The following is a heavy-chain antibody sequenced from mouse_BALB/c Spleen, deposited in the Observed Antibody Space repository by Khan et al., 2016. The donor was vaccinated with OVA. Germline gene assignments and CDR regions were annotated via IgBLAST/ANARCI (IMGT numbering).Heavy chain of an antibody. V-gene: IGHV5-6-4*01. J-gene: IGHJ1*01. CDR3: TREGNYAHWYFDV. CDR2: ISSGSTYT. Sequence: EVELVESGGGLVNPGGSLKLSCAASGFSFSSYTMSWVRQTPEKRLEWVATISSGSTYTYYPDSVKGRFTISRDNAKNTLYLQMSSLKSEDTAMYYCTREGNYAHWYFDVWGAGTTVTVSS. D-gene: IGHD2-1*01. CDR1: GFSFSSYT.